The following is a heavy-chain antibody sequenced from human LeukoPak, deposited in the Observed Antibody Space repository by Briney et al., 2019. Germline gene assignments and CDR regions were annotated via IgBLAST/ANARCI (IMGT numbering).Heavy chain of an antibody. V-gene: IGHV1-2*02. J-gene: IGHJ4*02. CDR3: ARSVSGSYLPHCDY. D-gene: IGHD1-26*01. CDR2: ISPNSGGT. Sequence: ASVKVFCKASGYTFTGYYMHWVRQAPGQGLEWMGWISPNSGGTNYAQKFQGRVTMTRDTSISTAYMELSRLRSDDTAVYYCARSVSGSYLPHCDYWGQGTLVTVSS. CDR1: GYTFTGYY.